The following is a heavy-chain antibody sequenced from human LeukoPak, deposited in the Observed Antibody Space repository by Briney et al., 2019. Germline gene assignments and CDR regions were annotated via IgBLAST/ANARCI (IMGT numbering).Heavy chain of an antibody. CDR3: ARDVSDIDAFDI. D-gene: IGHD2-21*02. CDR1: GGSISSYY. Sequence: SETLSLTCTVSGGSISSYYWSWIRQPPGKGLEWIGYIYYSGSTNYNPSLKSRLTISVDASKNQFSLKLSSVTATDTAVYYCARDVSDIDAFDIWGQGTMVTVSS. J-gene: IGHJ3*02. V-gene: IGHV4-59*12. CDR2: IYYSGST.